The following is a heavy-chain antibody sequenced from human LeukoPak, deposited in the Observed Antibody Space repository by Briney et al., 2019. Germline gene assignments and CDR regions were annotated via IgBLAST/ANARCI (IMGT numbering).Heavy chain of an antibody. D-gene: IGHD3-22*01. CDR1: GYTFNSYY. CDR2: INPSGGST. V-gene: IGHV1-46*02. J-gene: IGHJ4*02. CDR3: AKEYYYDSSGHGSVDY. Sequence: ASVKVSCKASGYTFNSYYMHWVRQAPGQGLEWMGIINPSGGSTSYAQKFQGRVTMTRDTSTSTVYMELSSLRSEDTAVYYCAKEYYYDSSGHGSVDYWGQGTLVTVSS.